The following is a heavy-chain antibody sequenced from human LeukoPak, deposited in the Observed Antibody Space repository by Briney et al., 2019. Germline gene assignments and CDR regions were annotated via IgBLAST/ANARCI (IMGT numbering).Heavy chain of an antibody. CDR3: ARVDYDFWSGQGGT. Sequence: GASVKVSCKASGGTFSSYAISWVRQAPGQGLEWMGWINPNSGGTNYAQKFRGRVTMTRDTSISTAYMELSRLRSVDTAVYYCARVDYDFWSGQGGTWGQGTLVAVSS. D-gene: IGHD3-3*01. CDR2: INPNSGGT. V-gene: IGHV1-2*02. CDR1: GGTFSSYA. J-gene: IGHJ5*02.